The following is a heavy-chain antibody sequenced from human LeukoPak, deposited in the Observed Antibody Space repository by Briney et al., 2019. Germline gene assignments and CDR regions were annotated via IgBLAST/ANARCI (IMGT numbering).Heavy chain of an antibody. CDR1: GGSISSYX. D-gene: IGHD5-18*01. CDR3: ARDQVDTAMVTVYFDY. CDR2: IYTSGST. V-gene: IGHV4-4*07. J-gene: IGHJ4*02. Sequence: SEXXSXXCTVSGGSISSYXXSWIRQPAGKXXXXIXXIYTSGSTNYNPSLKGRVTMSVDTSKNQFSLKLSSVTAADTAVYYCARDQVDTAMVTVYFDYWGQGTLVTVSS.